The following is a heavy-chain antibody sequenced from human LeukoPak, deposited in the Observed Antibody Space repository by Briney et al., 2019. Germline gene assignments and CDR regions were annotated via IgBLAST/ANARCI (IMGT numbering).Heavy chain of an antibody. CDR2: IYTSGGT. CDR3: ARAGSGALRD. D-gene: IGHD3-10*01. J-gene: IGHJ4*02. V-gene: IGHV4-4*07. CDR1: GGSIGSYY. Sequence: SETLSLTCNVSGGSIGSYYWSWIRQPAGKGLEWIGLIYTSGGTNYNPSLKNRVTMSVDTSKNQFSLKLSSVTAADTAVYYCARAGSGALRDWGQGTLVTVSS.